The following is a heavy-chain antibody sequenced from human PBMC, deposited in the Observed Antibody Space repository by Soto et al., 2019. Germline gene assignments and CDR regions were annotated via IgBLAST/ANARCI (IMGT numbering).Heavy chain of an antibody. CDR3: ARASGSSYWFDP. Sequence: GASVKVSCKASGGTFSSYAISWVRQAPGQGLEWMGGIIPIFGTANYAQKFQGRVTMTTDTSTSTAYMELRSLRSDDTAVYYCARASGSSYWFDPWGQGTLVTVSS. CDR2: IIPIFGTA. J-gene: IGHJ5*02. D-gene: IGHD1-26*01. CDR1: GGTFSSYA. V-gene: IGHV1-69*05.